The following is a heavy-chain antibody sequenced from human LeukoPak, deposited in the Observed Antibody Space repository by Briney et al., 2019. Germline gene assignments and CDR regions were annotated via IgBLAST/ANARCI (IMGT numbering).Heavy chain of an antibody. CDR1: GFTFSYYG. CDR3: AKSYEEASSSSGPADY. CDR2: IWYDGSNK. D-gene: IGHD6-6*01. V-gene: IGHV3-33*06. Sequence: PGGSLRLSCAASGFTFSYYGMNWVRQAPGKGLEWVAVIWYDGSNKYYADSVKGRFTISRDNSKNTLYLEMNSLRAEDTAVYYCAKSYEEASSSSGPADYWGQGTLVTVSS. J-gene: IGHJ4*02.